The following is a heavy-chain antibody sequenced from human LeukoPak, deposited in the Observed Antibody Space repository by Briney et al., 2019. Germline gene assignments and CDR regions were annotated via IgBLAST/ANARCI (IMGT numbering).Heavy chain of an antibody. CDR2: ISSSSSYI. D-gene: IGHD1-26*01. V-gene: IGHV3-21*01. J-gene: IGHJ4*02. CDR3: ARDPSSSGSYFDY. CDR1: GFTFSSYS. Sequence: GGSLRPSCAASGFTFSSYSMNWVRQAPGKGLEWVSSISSSSSYIYYADSVKGRFTISRDNAKNSLYLQMNSLRAEDTAVYYCARDPSSSGSYFDYWGQGTLVTVSS.